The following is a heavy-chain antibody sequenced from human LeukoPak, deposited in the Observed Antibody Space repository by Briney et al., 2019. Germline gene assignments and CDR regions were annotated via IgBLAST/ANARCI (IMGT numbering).Heavy chain of an antibody. J-gene: IGHJ1*01. CDR3: ARDSGPEIGELIGHFQH. Sequence: PGGSLRLSCAASGFTFSSYAMHWVRQAPGKGLEYVSAISSNGGSTYYANSVKGRFTISRDNSKNTLYLQMGSLRAEDMAVYYCARDSGPEIGELIGHFQHWGRGTLVTVSS. CDR1: GFTFSSYA. CDR2: ISSNGGST. D-gene: IGHD3-10*01. V-gene: IGHV3-64*01.